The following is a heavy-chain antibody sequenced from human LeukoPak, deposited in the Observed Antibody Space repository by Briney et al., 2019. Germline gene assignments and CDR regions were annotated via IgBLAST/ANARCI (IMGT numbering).Heavy chain of an antibody. D-gene: IGHD2-15*01. CDR3: ARQLRSGGSCYSDY. V-gene: IGHV4-39*01. J-gene: IGHJ4*02. CDR2: IYYSGST. Sequence: PSETLSLTCTVSGGSISSSSYYWGWIRQPPGKGVEWVGSIYYSGSTYYNPSLKSRVTISVDTSKNQFSLQLSSVTAADTAVYYCARQLRSGGSCYSDYWGQGTLVTVSS. CDR1: GGSISSSSYY.